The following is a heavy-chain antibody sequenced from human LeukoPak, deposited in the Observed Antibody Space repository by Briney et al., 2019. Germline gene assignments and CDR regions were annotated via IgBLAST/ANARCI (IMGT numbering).Heavy chain of an antibody. J-gene: IGHJ4*02. Sequence: SETLSLTCAVYGGSFSGYYWSWIRQPPGKGLEWIGEINHSGSTNYNPSLKSRVTISVDTSKNQFSLKLSSVTAADTAVYYCASRRRGRYYDSSGYSGVGWGQGTLVTVSS. V-gene: IGHV4-34*01. D-gene: IGHD3-22*01. CDR3: ASRRRGRYYDSSGYSGVG. CDR2: INHSGST. CDR1: GGSFSGYY.